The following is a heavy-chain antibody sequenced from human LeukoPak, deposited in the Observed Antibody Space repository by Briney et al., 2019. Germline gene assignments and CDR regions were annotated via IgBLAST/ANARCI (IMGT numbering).Heavy chain of an antibody. D-gene: IGHD3-22*01. CDR2: IIPIFGTA. CDR3: ARYYYDSSGYYSAEYFQH. CDR1: GGTFSSYA. J-gene: IGHJ1*01. V-gene: IGHV1-69*13. Sequence: ASVKVSCKASGGTFSSYAISWVRQAPGQGLEWMGGIIPIFGTANYAQKFQGRVTITADESTSTAYMELSSLRSEDTAVYYCARYYYDSSGYYSAEYFQHWGQGTLVTVYS.